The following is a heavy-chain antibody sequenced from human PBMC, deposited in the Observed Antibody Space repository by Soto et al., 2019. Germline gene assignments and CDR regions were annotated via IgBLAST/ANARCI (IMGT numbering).Heavy chain of an antibody. J-gene: IGHJ5*02. D-gene: IGHD3-9*01. CDR2: ISGSGGST. CDR1: GFTFSSYA. Sequence: GGSLRLSCAASGFTFSSYAMSWVRQAPGKGLEWVSAISGSGGSTYYADSVKGRFTISRDNSKNTLYLQMNSLRAEDTAVYYCATELRYFDWFPAWFDPWGQGTLVTVS. CDR3: ATELRYFDWFPAWFDP. V-gene: IGHV3-23*01.